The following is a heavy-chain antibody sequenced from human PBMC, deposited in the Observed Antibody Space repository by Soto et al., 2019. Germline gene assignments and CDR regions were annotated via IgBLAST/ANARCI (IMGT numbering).Heavy chain of an antibody. V-gene: IGHV3-9*01. J-gene: IGHJ3*02. CDR1: GYIFEDYA. Sequence: EVQVVESGGGLVQPGRSLRLSCAASGYIFEDYAMHWVRQAPGKGLEWVSGISWNSGSIDYADSVTGRFTISRDNAKNSRYLQMNNLRTEDTALYYCARGLSYGLGSYGLFDAFDTWGQGTRVTVSS. D-gene: IGHD3-10*01. CDR3: ARGLSYGLGSYGLFDAFDT. CDR2: ISWNSGSI.